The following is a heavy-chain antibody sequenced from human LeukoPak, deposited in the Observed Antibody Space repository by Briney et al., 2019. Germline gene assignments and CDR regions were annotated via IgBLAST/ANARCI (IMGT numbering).Heavy chain of an antibody. CDR1: GYTFTGYY. J-gene: IGHJ4*02. CDR3: ARDRVVTRFDY. V-gene: IGHV1-2*02. CDR2: INPNSGGT. D-gene: IGHD3-22*01. Sequence: ASVKVSCKASGYTFTGYYIHWVRQAPGQGLEWMGWINPNSGGTNYAQKFQDRVTMTRDTSISTAYMELSRLRSDDTAVYYCARDRVVTRFDYWGPGTLVTVSS.